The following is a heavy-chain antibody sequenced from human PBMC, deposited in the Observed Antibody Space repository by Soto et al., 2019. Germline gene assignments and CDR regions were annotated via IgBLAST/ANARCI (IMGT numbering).Heavy chain of an antibody. CDR1: GNSVSNILAA. Sequence: LSLPFAISGNSVSNILAACHLIMHSPGRDIEVPGRTYYRSNWYNDYAVTVKSRITIKPDTSKNQFSLQLNSVTPEDTAVYYCAGDGRISVPNNRRFDNWAQGTLVTVSS. V-gene: IGHV6-1*01. D-gene: IGHD4-4*01. J-gene: IGHJ4*02. CDR3: AGDGRISVPNNRRFDN. CDR2: TYYRSNWYN.